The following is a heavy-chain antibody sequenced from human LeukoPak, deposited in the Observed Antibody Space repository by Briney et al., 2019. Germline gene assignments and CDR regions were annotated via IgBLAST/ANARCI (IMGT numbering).Heavy chain of an antibody. CDR1: GYTFTSHG. J-gene: IGHJ4*02. V-gene: IGHV1-18*01. CDR3: ARLGIAAAAHYFDY. Sequence: ASVKVSCKASGYTFTSHGISWVRQAPGQGLEWMGWISAYNGNTNYAQKLQGRVTMTTDTSTSTAYMELRSLRPDDTAVYYCARLGIAAAAHYFDYWGQGTLVTVSS. D-gene: IGHD6-13*01. CDR2: ISAYNGNT.